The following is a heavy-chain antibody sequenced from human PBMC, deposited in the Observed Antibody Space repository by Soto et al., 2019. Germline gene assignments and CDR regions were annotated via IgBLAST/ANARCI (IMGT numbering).Heavy chain of an antibody. V-gene: IGHV3-11*01. J-gene: IGHJ6*03. Sequence: QVHLVESGGDLVKPGGSLRLSCVASGFSFSDYSMTWMRQAPGGGLDFVAFISNTAITDSYADSVKGRFTISRDNARNSVYLQMDSLRAEDAAVYYSASDLHQMLSHNHYYYYLDVWGTGTTVTVSS. CDR3: ASDLHQMLSHNHYYYYLDV. D-gene: IGHD2-2*01. CDR1: GFSFSDYS. CDR2: ISNTAITD.